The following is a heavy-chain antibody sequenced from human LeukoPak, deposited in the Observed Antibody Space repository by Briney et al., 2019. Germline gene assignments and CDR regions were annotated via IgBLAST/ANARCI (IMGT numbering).Heavy chain of an antibody. CDR2: IKQDGSEK. CDR1: GFTFSDYW. D-gene: IGHD5-24*01. Sequence: QSGGSLRLSCVVSGFTFSDYWMSWVRQAPGKGLEWVANIKQDGSEKGYVDALKGRFTISRDNAKNSLYLQMNSLRAEDTAVYYCARWLELMRNFDWWGQGTLVTVSS. V-gene: IGHV3-7*01. J-gene: IGHJ4*02. CDR3: ARWLELMRNFDW.